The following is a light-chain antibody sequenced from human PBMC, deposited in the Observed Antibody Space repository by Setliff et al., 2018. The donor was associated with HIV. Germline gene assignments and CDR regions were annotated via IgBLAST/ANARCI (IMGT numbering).Light chain of an antibody. CDR1: SSDIGRYNS. V-gene: IGLV2-14*01. J-gene: IGLJ1*01. CDR2: DVN. Sequence: QSVLTQPASVSGSPGQSITILCTGTSSDIGRYNSVSWYQQKPGKAPKLLIFDVNNRPSGVSTRFSASKSGNTASLTISGLQPEDEADYYCNSFASNSAYTPYVFGTGTKVTVL. CDR3: NSFASNSAYTPYV.